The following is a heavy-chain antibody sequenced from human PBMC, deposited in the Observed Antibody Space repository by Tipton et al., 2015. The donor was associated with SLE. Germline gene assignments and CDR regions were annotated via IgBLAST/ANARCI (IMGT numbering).Heavy chain of an antibody. D-gene: IGHD3-3*01. CDR1: GGSMSSSNW. Sequence: TLSLTCAVSGGSMSSSNWWSWLRQPPGKGLEWIGEIFHSGSTNYNPSLKSRVTISVDKSKNQFSLKLSSVTAADTAVYYCARVVSFYDFWSGYSEWGQGTLVIVSS. CDR2: IFHSGST. V-gene: IGHV4-4*02. J-gene: IGHJ4*02. CDR3: ARVVSFYDFWSGYSE.